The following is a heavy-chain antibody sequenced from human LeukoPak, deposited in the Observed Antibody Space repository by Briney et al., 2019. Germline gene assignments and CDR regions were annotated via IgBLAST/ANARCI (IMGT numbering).Heavy chain of an antibody. D-gene: IGHD5-24*01. CDR3: ARGRRDGYNLGY. CDR2: IYSGGTT. CDR1: GFNVTTNY. J-gene: IGHJ4*02. Sequence: GGSLRLSCAASGFNVTTNYMSWARQAPGKGLEWVSVIYSGGTTYYADSVKGRFTISRDISKNTLSLQMNSLRAEDTAVYYCARGRRDGYNLGYWGQGTLVAVSS. V-gene: IGHV3-53*01.